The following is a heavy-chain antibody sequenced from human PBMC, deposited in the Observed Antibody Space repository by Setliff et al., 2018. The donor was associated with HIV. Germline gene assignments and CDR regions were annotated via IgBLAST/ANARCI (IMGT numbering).Heavy chain of an antibody. CDR3: TNTGSDSDFCGRYMDY. J-gene: IGHJ4*02. V-gene: IGHV2-5*02. Sequence: SGPTMVNPTQPLTLTCTFSGFSLSTSAVAVGWIRQPPGKALEWLAVISGDNDKRYSPSLKTMLTITKDTSKTQVVLKMTNMDPVDTGTYYCTNTGSDSDFCGRYMDYWGQGMLVTVSS. D-gene: IGHD6-19*01. CDR1: GFSLSTSAVA. CDR2: ISGDNDK.